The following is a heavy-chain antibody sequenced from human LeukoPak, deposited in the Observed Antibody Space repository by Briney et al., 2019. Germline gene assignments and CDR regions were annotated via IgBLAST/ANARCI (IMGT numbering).Heavy chain of an antibody. CDR3: ASGAAMPNFDY. CDR2: IIPIFGTA. D-gene: IGHD2-2*01. J-gene: IGHJ4*02. Sequence: GASVKVSCKSSGGTFNSYAISWVRQAPGQGLEWMGGIIPIFGTANYAQKFQGRVTITADESTSTAYMELSSLRSEDTAVYYCASGAAMPNFDYWGQGTLVTVSS. CDR1: GGTFNSYA. V-gene: IGHV1-69*13.